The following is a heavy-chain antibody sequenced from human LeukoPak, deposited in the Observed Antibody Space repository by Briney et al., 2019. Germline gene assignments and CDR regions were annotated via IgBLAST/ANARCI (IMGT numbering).Heavy chain of an antibody. CDR3: AKGVASHYYYYMDV. CDR1: GFTFDDYA. J-gene: IGHJ6*03. Sequence: GGSLRLSCAASGFTFDDYAMHWVRQAPGKGLEWVSGISLNSGSTGYADSVKGRFTISRDNSKNSLYLQMNSLRAEDMALYYCAKGVASHYYYYMDVWGKGTTVTVSS. V-gene: IGHV3-9*03. CDR2: ISLNSGST. D-gene: IGHD2-15*01.